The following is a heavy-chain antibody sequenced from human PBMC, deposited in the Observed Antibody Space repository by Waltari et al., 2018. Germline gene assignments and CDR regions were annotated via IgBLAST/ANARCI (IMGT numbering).Heavy chain of an antibody. V-gene: IGHV3-7*01. J-gene: IGHJ4*02. CDR3: SRDRIWFRETQDY. CDR1: GFSFSTYW. Sequence: EVQLVESGGGLVRPGGSLRLSCAASGFSFSTYWMTWFGQVPGKGLEWVASLNEDGSSKYYLDSVKGRFTISRDNARNSLYLQMNGLGAEDTAVYYCSRDRIWFRETQDYWGQGTLVTVSS. CDR2: LNEDGSSK. D-gene: IGHD3-10*01.